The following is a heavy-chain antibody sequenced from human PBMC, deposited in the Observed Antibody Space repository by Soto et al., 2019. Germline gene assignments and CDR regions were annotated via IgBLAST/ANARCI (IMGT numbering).Heavy chain of an antibody. D-gene: IGHD2-2*01. CDR1: GGSISSGGYY. CDR2: IYYSGST. V-gene: IGHV4-31*03. CDR3: ARAVVVPAAIDWFDP. Sequence: KPSETLSLTCTVSGGSISSGGYYWSWIRQHPGKGLEWIGYIYYSGSTYYNPSLKSRVTISVDTSKNQFSLKLSSVTAADTAVYYCARAVVVPAAIDWFDPWGQGTLVTVSS. J-gene: IGHJ5*02.